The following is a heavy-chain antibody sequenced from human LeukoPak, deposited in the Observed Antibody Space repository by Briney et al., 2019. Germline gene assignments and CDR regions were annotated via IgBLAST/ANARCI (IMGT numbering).Heavy chain of an antibody. CDR1: GGSISSSSYY. D-gene: IGHD3-22*01. V-gene: IGHV4-39*01. J-gene: IGHJ6*02. Sequence: SETLSLTCTVSGGSISSSSYYWGWIRQPPGKGLEWIGSIYYSGSTYYNPSLKSRVTISVDTSKNQFSLKLSSVTAADTAVYYCARLLIVVAPKIYYYGMDVWGQGTTVTVSS. CDR2: IYYSGST. CDR3: ARLLIVVAPKIYYYGMDV.